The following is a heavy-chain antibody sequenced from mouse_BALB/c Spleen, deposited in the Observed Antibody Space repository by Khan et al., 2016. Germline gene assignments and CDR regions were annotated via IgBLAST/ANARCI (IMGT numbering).Heavy chain of an antibody. CDR3: ARGDY. V-gene: IGHV1-4*01. CDR1: GFTLTSYT. CDR2: INPTGGYT. Sequence: QVQLQQSGAELARPGASVKMSCKASGFTLTSYTLHWVKQRPGQGLEWIGYINPTGGYTNYIQIFKDKATLTADKSSSTAYMQLSSLTSEDSAVYYCARGDYWGQGTTLTVSS. J-gene: IGHJ2*01.